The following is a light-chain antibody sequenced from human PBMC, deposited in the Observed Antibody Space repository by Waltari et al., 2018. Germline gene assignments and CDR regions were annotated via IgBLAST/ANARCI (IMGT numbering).Light chain of an antibody. CDR2: DVS. CDR1: SSAVGGYNY. Sequence: QSALTQPASVSGSPGQSIPISCPGTSSAVGGYNYVSWYQQHPGKAPKFIIYDVSKRPSGVSNRFSGSKSGNTASLTISGLQAEDEADYYCCSYAGSSTPVIFGGGTKLTVL. J-gene: IGLJ2*01. V-gene: IGLV2-23*02. CDR3: CSYAGSSTPVI.